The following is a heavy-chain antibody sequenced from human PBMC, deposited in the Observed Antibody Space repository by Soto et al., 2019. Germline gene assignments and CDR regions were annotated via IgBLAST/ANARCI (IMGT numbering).Heavy chain of an antibody. CDR3: AKEGNIVLMVYAIPNYNWFDP. CDR1: GFTFSSYG. CDR2: ISYDGSNK. V-gene: IGHV3-30*18. D-gene: IGHD2-8*01. Sequence: HPGGSLRLSCAASGFTFSSYGMHWVRQAPGKGLEWVAVISYDGSNKYYADSVKGRFTISRDNSKNTLYLQMNSLRAEDTAVYYCAKEGNIVLMVYAIPNYNWFDPWCQGTLVTVSS. J-gene: IGHJ5*02.